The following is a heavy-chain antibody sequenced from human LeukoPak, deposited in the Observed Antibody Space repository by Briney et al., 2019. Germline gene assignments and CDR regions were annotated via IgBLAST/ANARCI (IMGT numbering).Heavy chain of an antibody. J-gene: IGHJ5*02. CDR2: INNDGSST. Sequence: GGSLRLSCAASGFTFSSFWMHWVRQAPGKGLVWVSRINNDGSSTAYADSVKGRFTISRDNAKNTLYLRMNSLRAEDTAVYYCARDSSVTISGGWNWFDPWGQGTLVTVSS. D-gene: IGHD3-3*01. V-gene: IGHV3-74*01. CDR3: ARDSSVTISGGWNWFDP. CDR1: GFTFSSFW.